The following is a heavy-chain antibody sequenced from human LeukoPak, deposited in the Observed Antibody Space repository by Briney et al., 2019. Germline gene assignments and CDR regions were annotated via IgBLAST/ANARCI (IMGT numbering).Heavy chain of an antibody. CDR3: ARVSGTAMVKTFDY. Sequence: ASVKVSCKASGYTLTSYGISWVRQAPGQGLEWMGWISAYNGNTNYAQKLQGRVTMTTDTSTSTAYMELRSLRSDDTAVYYCARVSGTAMVKTFDYWGQGTLVTVSS. D-gene: IGHD5-18*01. CDR1: GYTLTSYG. V-gene: IGHV1-18*01. J-gene: IGHJ4*02. CDR2: ISAYNGNT.